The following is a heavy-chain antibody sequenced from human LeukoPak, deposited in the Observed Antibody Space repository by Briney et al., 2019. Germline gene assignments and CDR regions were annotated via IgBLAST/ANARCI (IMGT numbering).Heavy chain of an antibody. J-gene: IGHJ6*03. CDR1: GGSISSGSYY. D-gene: IGHD3-22*01. CDR3: ARGYDSSGYYPLYYYYYYMDV. V-gene: IGHV4-61*02. Sequence: SETLSLTCTVSGGSISSGSYYWSWIRQPAGKGLEWIGRIYTSGSTNYNPSLKSRLTISVDTSKNQFSLKLSSVTAADTAVYYCARGYDSSGYYPLYYYYYYMDVWGKGTTVTVSS. CDR2: IYTSGST.